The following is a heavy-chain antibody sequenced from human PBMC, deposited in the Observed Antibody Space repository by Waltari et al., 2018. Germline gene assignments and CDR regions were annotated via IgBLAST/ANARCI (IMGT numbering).Heavy chain of an antibody. CDR2: INHSGST. J-gene: IGHJ4*02. CDR1: GFTFSSYG. CDR3: ARAKVPDY. Sequence: QVQLVESGGGVVQPGRSLRLSCAASGFTFSSYGMHWVRQAPGKGLEWIGEINHSGSTNYNPSLKSRVTISVDTSKNQFSLKLSSVTAADTAVYYCARAKVPDYWGQGTLVTVSS. V-gene: IGHV4-34*01. D-gene: IGHD1-1*01.